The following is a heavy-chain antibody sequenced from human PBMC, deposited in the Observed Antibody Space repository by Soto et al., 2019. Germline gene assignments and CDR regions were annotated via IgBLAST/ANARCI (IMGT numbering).Heavy chain of an antibody. D-gene: IGHD6-13*01. CDR2: FDPEDGET. CDR1: GYTLTELS. CDR3: ATGTYSRGECYFDY. J-gene: IGHJ4*02. V-gene: IGHV1-24*01. Sequence: ASVKVSCKVSGYTLTELSMHWVRQAPGKGLEWMGGFDPEDGETNYAQKFQGRVTMTEDTSKDTAYMELSSLRSEDTAVYYWATGTYSRGECYFDYWGQGTLVTVSS.